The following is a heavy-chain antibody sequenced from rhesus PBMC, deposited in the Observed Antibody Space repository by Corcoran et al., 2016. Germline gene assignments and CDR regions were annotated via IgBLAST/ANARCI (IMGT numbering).Heavy chain of an antibody. V-gene: IGHV4-65*02. CDR1: GGSISSSNW. CDR2: ISGSSVTT. CDR3: ARNFRGFDY. J-gene: IGHJ4*01. Sequence: QVQLQESGPGLVKPSETLSLTCAVSGGSISSSNWWSWIRQPPGKGLGWIGYISGSSVTTYYNPSRKSRVTISKDTSKNQCSLKLSSVTAADTAVYYCARNFRGFDYWGQGVLVTVSS.